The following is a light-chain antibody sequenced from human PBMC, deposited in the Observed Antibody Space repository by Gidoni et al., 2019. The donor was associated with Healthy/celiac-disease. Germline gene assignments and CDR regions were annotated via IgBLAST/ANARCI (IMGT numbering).Light chain of an antibody. CDR2: AAS. J-gene: IGKJ2*01. CDR1: QSISSY. CDR3: QQSYSTPYT. V-gene: IGKV1-39*01. Sequence: DTKLTKSPSSLSASVGDRVTITCRASQSISSYLNWYQQKPGKAPKLLIYAASSLQSGVPSRFSGSGSGTDFTLTISSLQPEDFATYYCQQSYSTPYTFGQXTKLEIK.